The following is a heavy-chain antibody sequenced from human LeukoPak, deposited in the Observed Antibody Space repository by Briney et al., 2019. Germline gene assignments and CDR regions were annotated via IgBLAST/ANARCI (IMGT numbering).Heavy chain of an antibody. D-gene: IGHD2/OR15-2a*01. Sequence: PSETLSLTCAVYGGSFSGYYWSWIRQPPGKGLGWTGEINHSGSTNYNPSLKSRVTISVDTSKNQFSLKLSSVTAADTAVYYCARAKILLSNYYYYMDVWGKGTTVTVSS. V-gene: IGHV4-34*01. CDR2: INHSGST. CDR3: ARAKILLSNYYYYMDV. J-gene: IGHJ6*03. CDR1: GGSFSGYY.